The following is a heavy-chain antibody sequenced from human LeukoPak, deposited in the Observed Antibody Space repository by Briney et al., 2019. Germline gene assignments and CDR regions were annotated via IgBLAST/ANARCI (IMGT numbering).Heavy chain of an antibody. J-gene: IGHJ4*02. Sequence: SVKASCKASGGTFSSYAISWVRQAPGQGLEWMGGIIPIFGTANYAQKFQGRVTITADESTSTAYMELSSLRSEDTAVYYCARGGGYVLASFDYWGQGTLVTVSS. CDR1: GGTFSSYA. V-gene: IGHV1-69*13. CDR3: ARGGGYVLASFDY. D-gene: IGHD5-12*01. CDR2: IIPIFGTA.